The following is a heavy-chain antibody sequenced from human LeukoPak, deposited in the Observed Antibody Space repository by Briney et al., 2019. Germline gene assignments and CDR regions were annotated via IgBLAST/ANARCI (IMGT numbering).Heavy chain of an antibody. Sequence: GSLTLSCAASGFTFSYYWMSWVRQAPGKGLEWVANIKQDGSEKYYVDSVKGRFTISRDNAKNSLYLQMNSLRAEDTAVYYCARPSGTFQFYHFYGMDVWGQGTTVTVSS. V-gene: IGHV3-7*01. CDR3: ARPSGTFQFYHFYGMDV. D-gene: IGHD1-26*01. J-gene: IGHJ6*02. CDR2: IKQDGSEK. CDR1: GFTFSYYW.